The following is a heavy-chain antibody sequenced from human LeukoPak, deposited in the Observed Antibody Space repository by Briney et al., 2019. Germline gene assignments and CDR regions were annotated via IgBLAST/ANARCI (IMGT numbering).Heavy chain of an antibody. D-gene: IGHD6-13*01. Sequence: ASVKVSCKASGYTFTSYDINWVRQATGQGLEWMGWMNPNSGNTGYAQKFQGRVTMTRNTSISTAYMELSSLRSEDTAVYYCARDQGSRGSSWYGNWGQGTLVTVSS. CDR1: GYTFTSYD. CDR2: MNPNSGNT. V-gene: IGHV1-8*01. J-gene: IGHJ4*02. CDR3: ARDQGSRGSSWYGN.